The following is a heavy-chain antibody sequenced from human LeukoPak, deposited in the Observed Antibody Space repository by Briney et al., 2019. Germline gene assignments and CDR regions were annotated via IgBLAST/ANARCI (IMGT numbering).Heavy chain of an antibody. CDR3: ARVPYSSGWYTN. V-gene: IGHV4-59*12. D-gene: IGHD6-19*01. Sequence: SETLSLTCTVSGGSISSYYWSWIRQPPGKGLEWIGYIYYSGSTNYNPSLKSRVTISVDTSKNQFSLKLSSVTAADTAVYYCARVPYSSGWYTNWGQGTLVTVSS. CDR1: GGSISSYY. CDR2: IYYSGST. J-gene: IGHJ4*02.